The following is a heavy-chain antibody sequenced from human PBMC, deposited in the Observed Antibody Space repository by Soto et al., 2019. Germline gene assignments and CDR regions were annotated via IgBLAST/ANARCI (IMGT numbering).Heavy chain of an antibody. V-gene: IGHV3-33*01. D-gene: IGHD6-19*01. CDR3: VRDRPNTESLAGYFDT. J-gene: IGHJ4*02. Sequence: GGSLRLSCEASGFVFRTFRMHWVRRAPGKGLEWLATIRFDGSTARYAESVRGRFKISRDNSMNTLYLQLDRLRVEDTAVYYCVRDRPNTESLAGYFDTWGQGTPVTVSS. CDR1: GFVFRTFR. CDR2: IRFDGSTA.